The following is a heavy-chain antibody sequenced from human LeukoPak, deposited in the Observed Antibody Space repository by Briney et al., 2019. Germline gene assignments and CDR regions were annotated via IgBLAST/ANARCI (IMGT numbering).Heavy chain of an antibody. D-gene: IGHD3-10*01. CDR1: GFTFKNSW. Sequence: PGGSLRLSCAASGFTFKNSWMSWVRQAPGKGLEWVSSISSSSSDIYYADSMKGRFTISRDNAKSSLYLQMNSLRAEDTAVYYCARFGELFTDDFYYGMDVWGQGTTVTVSS. V-gene: IGHV3-21*01. J-gene: IGHJ6*02. CDR3: ARFGELFTDDFYYGMDV. CDR2: ISSSSSDI.